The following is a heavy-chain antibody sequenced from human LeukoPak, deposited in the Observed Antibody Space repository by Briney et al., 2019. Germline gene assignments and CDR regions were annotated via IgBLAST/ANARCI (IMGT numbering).Heavy chain of an antibody. CDR3: ASPRLYSGSYYSFGY. Sequence: SETLSLTCAVYGGSFSGYYWSWIRQPPGKGLEWIGEINHSGSTNYNPSLKSRVTVSVDTSKNQFSLKLSSVTAADTAVYYCASPRLYSGSYYSFGYWGQGTLVTVSS. V-gene: IGHV4-34*01. CDR1: GGSFSGYY. D-gene: IGHD1-26*01. J-gene: IGHJ4*02. CDR2: INHSGST.